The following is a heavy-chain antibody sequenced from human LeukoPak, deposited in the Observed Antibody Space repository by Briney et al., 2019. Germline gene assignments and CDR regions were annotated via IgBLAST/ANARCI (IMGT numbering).Heavy chain of an antibody. CDR3: AKGSGTYQSNVFDF. CDR2: VSYYGGST. V-gene: IGHV3-23*01. Sequence: GGSLRLSCAASGFTFTTYTMSWVRQAPGKGLEWVLSVSYYGGSTYYADSVKGRFTISRDNSKNTMYLQMNSLRAEDTAIYYCAKGSGTYQSNVFDFWGQGTLVTVSS. CDR1: GFTFTTYT. J-gene: IGHJ3*01. D-gene: IGHD1-26*01.